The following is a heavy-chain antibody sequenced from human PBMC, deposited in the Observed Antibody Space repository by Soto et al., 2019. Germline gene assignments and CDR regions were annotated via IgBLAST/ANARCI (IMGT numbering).Heavy chain of an antibody. CDR3: ARGRITMIVVPNPRFDP. V-gene: IGHV4-34*01. CDR1: GGSFRGYY. J-gene: IGHJ5*02. CDR2: INHSGST. D-gene: IGHD3-22*01. Sequence: PSETLSLTCAVYGGSFRGYYWSWIRQPPGKGLEWIGEINHSGSTNYNPSLKSRVTISVDTSKNQFSLKLSSVTAADTAVYYCARGRITMIVVPNPRFDPWGQGTLVT.